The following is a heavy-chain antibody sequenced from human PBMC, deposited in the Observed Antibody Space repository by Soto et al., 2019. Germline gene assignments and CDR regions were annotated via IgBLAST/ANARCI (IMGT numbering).Heavy chain of an antibody. CDR1: GYSFTSYW. D-gene: IGHD1-1*01. V-gene: IGHV5-51*01. CDR2: IYPGDSDT. J-gene: IGHJ6*02. Sequence: PGESLKISCKGSGYSFTSYWIGWMRQMPGKGLEWMGIIYPGDSDTRYSPSFQGQVTISADKSISAAYLQWSSLKASDTAMYYCARQGTLKAYYHYDMDVWGQGTTVTVSS. CDR3: ARQGTLKAYYHYDMDV.